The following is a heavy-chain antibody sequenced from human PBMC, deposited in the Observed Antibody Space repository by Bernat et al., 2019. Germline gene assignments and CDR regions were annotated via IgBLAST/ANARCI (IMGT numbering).Heavy chain of an antibody. V-gene: IGHV3-30-3*01. CDR3: ARDLPYGGSSSGEDFDY. Sequence: QVQLVESGGGVVQPGRSLRLSCAASGFTFSSYAMHWVRQAPGKWLEWVAVISYDGSNKYYGDSVKGRFTISRDNSKNTLYLQMNSLRAEDTAVYYCARDLPYGGSSSGEDFDYWGQGTLVTVSS. CDR1: GFTFSSYA. CDR2: ISYDGSNK. J-gene: IGHJ4*02. D-gene: IGHD6-6*01.